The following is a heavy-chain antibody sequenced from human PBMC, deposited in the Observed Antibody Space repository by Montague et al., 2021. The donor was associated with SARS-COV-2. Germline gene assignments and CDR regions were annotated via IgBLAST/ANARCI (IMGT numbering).Heavy chain of an antibody. D-gene: IGHD6-13*01. J-gene: IGHJ6*02. CDR2: IYYSGST. Sequence: SETLSLTCTVSGGSISSSSYYWGWIRQPPGQGLDWIGCIYYSGSTYYTPSLRIRVSISVDTSKHQLSLNLSSVTDAATSVYYCARDPEETYSSSWYSDYGMDVWGQGTTVTVSS. V-gene: IGHV4-39*07. CDR3: ARDPEETYSSSWYSDYGMDV. CDR1: GGSISSSSYY.